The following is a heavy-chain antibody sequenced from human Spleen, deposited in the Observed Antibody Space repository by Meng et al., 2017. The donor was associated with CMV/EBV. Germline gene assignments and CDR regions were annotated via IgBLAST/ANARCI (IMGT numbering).Heavy chain of an antibody. CDR2: IQLNGDR. CDR3: ARHHGFSLEY. D-gene: IGHD6-25*01. CDR1: VDSVRSNKW. V-gene: IGHV4-4*02. Sequence: LTRVVTVDSVRSNKWGSGVSQAQGKGLEWIGEIQLNGDRKYKPSLGSRVAVSVDRSKKQFSMKMYSVTAADTAVYYCARHHGFSLEYWGQGTLVTVSS. J-gene: IGHJ4*02.